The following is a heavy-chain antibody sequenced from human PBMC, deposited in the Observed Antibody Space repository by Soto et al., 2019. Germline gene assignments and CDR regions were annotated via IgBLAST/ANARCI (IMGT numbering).Heavy chain of an antibody. CDR1: GYTFTSYD. J-gene: IGHJ6*02. CDR2: MNPNSGNT. D-gene: IGHD2-2*01. CDR3: ARSSTSWTYYYYYGMDV. Sequence: QVQLVQSGAEVKKPGASVKVSCTASGYTFTSYDINWVRQATGQGLEWMGWMNPNSGNTGYAQKFQGRVTMTRNTAISTAYMELSSLRSEDTAVYYCARSSTSWTYYYYYGMDVWGQGTTVTVSS. V-gene: IGHV1-8*01.